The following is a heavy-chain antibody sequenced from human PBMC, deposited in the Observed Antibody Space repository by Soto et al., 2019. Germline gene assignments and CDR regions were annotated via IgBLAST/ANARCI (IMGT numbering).Heavy chain of an antibody. CDR2: INHSGST. CDR3: ASRRYYYGSGSRSYYYYYYGMDV. V-gene: IGHV4-34*01. J-gene: IGHJ6*02. Sequence: TSETLSLTCTVSGGSISGYYWSRIRQPPGKGLEWIGEINHSGSTNYNPSLKSRVTISVDTSKNQFSLKLSSATAADTAVYYCASRRYYYGSGSRSYYYYYYGMDVWGQGTTVTVSS. D-gene: IGHD3-10*01. CDR1: GGSISGYY.